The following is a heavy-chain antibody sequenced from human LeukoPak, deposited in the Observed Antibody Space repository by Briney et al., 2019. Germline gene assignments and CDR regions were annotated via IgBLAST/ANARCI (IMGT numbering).Heavy chain of an antibody. CDR3: ARQRGKRGDGYNLDY. V-gene: IGHV4-4*07. Sequence: SETLSLTCDVSLDSISSFYWSWIRQSAGAGLEWIGRIYTTGKTDYNPSLKSRVTVSVDTSRNQVSLKLRSVTAADTAVYYCARQRGKRGDGYNLDYWGQGTLVTVSS. J-gene: IGHJ4*02. D-gene: IGHD5-24*01. CDR1: LDSISSFY. CDR2: IYTTGKT.